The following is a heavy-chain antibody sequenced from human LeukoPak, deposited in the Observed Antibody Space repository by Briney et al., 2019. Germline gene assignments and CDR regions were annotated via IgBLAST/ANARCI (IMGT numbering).Heavy chain of an antibody. V-gene: IGHV1-18*01. CDR1: SYTFTNYA. CDR2: ISAYNGNT. J-gene: IGHJ6*03. D-gene: IGHD2-15*01. CDR3: ARDATTKGYYYYYMDV. Sequence: HVASVKVSCKASSYTFTNYAFTWVRQAPGQGLEWMGWISAYNGNTNYAQKLQGRVTMTTDTSTSTAYMELRSLRSDDTAVYYCARDATTKGYYYYYMDVWGKGTTVTVSS.